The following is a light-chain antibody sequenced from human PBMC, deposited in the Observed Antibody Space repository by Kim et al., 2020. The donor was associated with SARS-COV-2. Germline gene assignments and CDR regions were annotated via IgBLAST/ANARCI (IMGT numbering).Light chain of an antibody. CDR3: QQYNKWPYT. CDR2: DAS. J-gene: IGKJ2*01. V-gene: IGKV3-15*01. CDR1: QSVSTD. Sequence: EIVMTQSPATLSVSPGERATLSCTASQSVSTDLAWYQYKPGQAPRLLIYDASTRATGIPVRFSGSGSGTEFTLTISSLQSEDFAVYYCQQYNKWPYTFGQGTNLEI.